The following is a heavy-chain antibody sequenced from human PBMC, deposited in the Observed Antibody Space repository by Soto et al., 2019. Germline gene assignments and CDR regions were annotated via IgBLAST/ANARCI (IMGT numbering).Heavy chain of an antibody. CDR2: ISPYSGHT. J-gene: IGHJ6*02. D-gene: IGHD2-8*01. CDR3: ARDRCTTAKFYTHHLDV. CDR1: GYNFTSYG. Sequence: QGQLVQSGGEVTKPGASVKVSCNSSGYNFTSYGLSWVRQAPGQGLEWMGWISPYSGHTKEAQKVQGRVTLNTETSTGTAYMELTSLASDDTAVYYCARDRCTTAKFYTHHLDVWGQGTTVTVSS. V-gene: IGHV1-18*04.